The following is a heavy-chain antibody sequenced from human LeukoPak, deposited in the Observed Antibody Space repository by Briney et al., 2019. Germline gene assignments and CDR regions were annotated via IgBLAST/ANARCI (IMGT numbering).Heavy chain of an antibody. CDR3: AKDFSITAGYYGSGTFYKVKGYFDY. V-gene: IGHV3-48*01. CDR2: IDSSSSTI. J-gene: IGHJ4*02. CDR1: GFTFSTYS. D-gene: IGHD3-10*01. Sequence: PGGSLRLSCAASGFTFSTYSMDWVRQAPGKGPEWLAYIDSSSSTIYYADSVKGRFTISRDNSENTLYLQMNSLRAADTAVYYCAKDFSITAGYYGSGTFYKVKGYFDYWGQGTPVAVSS.